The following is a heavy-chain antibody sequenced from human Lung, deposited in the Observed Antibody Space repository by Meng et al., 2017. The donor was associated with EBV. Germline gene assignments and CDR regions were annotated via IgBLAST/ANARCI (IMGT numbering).Heavy chain of an antibody. CDR3: ARDGDYIPFEN. CDR2: IYSGGST. CDR1: GFTVSTNY. D-gene: IGHD4-17*01. V-gene: IGHV3-53*01. J-gene: IGHJ4*02. Sequence: EVPLVGAGGGLIRPGGSLRLSCASSGFTVSTNYMTWVRQAPGKGLEWLSVIYSGGSTQYAESVKGRFTISKDNSKNTLYLQMNNLRAEDTAVYYCARDGDYIPFENWGQGTLVTVSS.